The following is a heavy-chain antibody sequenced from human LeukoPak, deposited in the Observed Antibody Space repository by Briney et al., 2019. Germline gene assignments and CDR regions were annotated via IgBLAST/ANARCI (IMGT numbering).Heavy chain of an antibody. CDR2: ISYDGSNK. Sequence: GGSLRLSCAASGFTFSSYAMHWVRQASGKGLEWVAVISYDGSNKYYADSVKGRFTISRDNSKNTLYLQMNSLRAEDTAVYYCAKDLERHIVVVTASAVDYWGQGTLVTVSS. CDR1: GFTFSSYA. J-gene: IGHJ4*02. CDR3: AKDLERHIVVVTASAVDY. V-gene: IGHV3-30*04. D-gene: IGHD2-21*02.